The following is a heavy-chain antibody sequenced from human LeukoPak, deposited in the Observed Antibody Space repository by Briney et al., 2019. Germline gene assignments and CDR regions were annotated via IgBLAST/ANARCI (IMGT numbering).Heavy chain of an antibody. J-gene: IGHJ5*01. V-gene: IGHV3-23*01. D-gene: IGHD2-2*01. CDR3: AKDRHAPGRYCSSTSCFPFDS. CDR2: ISGSGGST. CDR1: GFTFSSYG. Sequence: GGTLRLSCAASGFTFSSYGMSWVRQAPGKGLEWVSAISGSGGSTYYADSVKGRFTISRDNTKNTLYLQMNSLRAEDTAVYYCAKDRHAPGRYCSSTSCFPFDSWGQGTLVTVSS.